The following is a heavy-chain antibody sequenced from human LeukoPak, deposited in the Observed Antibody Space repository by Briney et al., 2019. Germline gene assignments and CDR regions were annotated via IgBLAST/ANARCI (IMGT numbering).Heavy chain of an antibody. Sequence: PGGSLRLSCAASGFTFSEYVMSWVRQAPGKGLEWVSSITSTSGSIYYADSVKGRFTISRDNSKSTLYLQMNSLRAEDTAVYYCAKDLYYSGSGTYYNVRAGPMDVWGKGTTVTVSS. CDR2: ITSTSGSI. CDR3: AKDLYYSGSGTYYNVRAGPMDV. V-gene: IGHV3-23*01. J-gene: IGHJ6*03. CDR1: GFTFSEYV. D-gene: IGHD3-10*01.